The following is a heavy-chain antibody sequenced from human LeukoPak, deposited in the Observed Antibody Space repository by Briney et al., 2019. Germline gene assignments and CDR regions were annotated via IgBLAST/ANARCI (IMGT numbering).Heavy chain of an antibody. CDR3: AKDDTPMIVVVITTFSY. CDR1: GFTFSSYA. D-gene: IGHD3-22*01. Sequence: SGGSLRLSCAASGFTFSSYAMSWVRQAPGKGLEWVSAISGSGGSTYYADSVKGRFTIFRDNSKNTLYLQMNSLRAEDTAVYYCAKDDTPMIVVVITTFSYWGQGTLVTVSS. CDR2: ISGSGGST. J-gene: IGHJ4*02. V-gene: IGHV3-23*01.